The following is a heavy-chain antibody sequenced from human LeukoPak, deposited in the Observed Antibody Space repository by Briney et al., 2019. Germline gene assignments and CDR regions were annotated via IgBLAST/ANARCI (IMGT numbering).Heavy chain of an antibody. CDR2: INHSGNP. CDR1: SGSFSSYY. Sequence: SETLSLTCALYSGSFSSYYWSCNRQPPRKGPEWTGEINHSGNPNYNPSVKIRVTISVDTSKNQFYLKLSSVTAADTAVYYCAGRFYYCYYLDVWGKGTTVTISS. V-gene: IGHV4-34*01. CDR3: AGRFYYCYYLDV. D-gene: IGHD3-16*01. J-gene: IGHJ6*03.